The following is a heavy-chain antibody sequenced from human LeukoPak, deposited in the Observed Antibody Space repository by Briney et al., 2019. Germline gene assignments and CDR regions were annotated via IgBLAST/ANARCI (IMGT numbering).Heavy chain of an antibody. CDR1: GGSISSYY. V-gene: IGHV4-39*07. CDR2: IYYSGST. CDR3: APFGYSSGWD. D-gene: IGHD6-19*01. Sequence: PSETLSLTCTVSGGSISSYYWSWIRQPPGKGLEWIGSIYYSGSTYYNPSLKSRVTISVDTSKNQFSLKLSSVTAADTAVYYCAPFGYSSGWDWGQGTLVTVSS. J-gene: IGHJ4*02.